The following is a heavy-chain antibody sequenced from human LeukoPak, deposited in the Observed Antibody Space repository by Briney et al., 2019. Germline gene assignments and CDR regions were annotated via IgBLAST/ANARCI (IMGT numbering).Heavy chain of an antibody. V-gene: IGHV3-48*03. CDR2: ISSSDSRI. J-gene: IGHJ4*02. CDR3: ARDNYGSGSYAD. Sequence: GGSLRLSCAASGFIFSNYEMNWVRQAPGKGLEWVSYISSSDSRIYYADSVKGRFTISRDNGKNSLYLQMNSLRADDTAIYYCARDNYGSGSYADWGQGALVTVSS. CDR1: GFIFSNYE. D-gene: IGHD3-10*01.